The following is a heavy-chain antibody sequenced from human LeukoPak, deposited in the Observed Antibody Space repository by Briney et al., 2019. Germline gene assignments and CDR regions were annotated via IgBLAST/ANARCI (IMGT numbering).Heavy chain of an antibody. CDR2: ISAYNGNT. CDR1: GYTFTSYG. D-gene: IGHD6-19*01. V-gene: IGHV1-18*01. Sequence: GASVKVSCKASGYTFTSYGISWVRQAPGQGLEWMGWISAYNGNTNCAQKLQGRVTMTTDTSTSTAYMELRSLRSDDTAVYYCARVPMYSSGWYVSYYYYYGMDVWGQGTTVTVSS. J-gene: IGHJ6*02. CDR3: ARVPMYSSGWYVSYYYYYGMDV.